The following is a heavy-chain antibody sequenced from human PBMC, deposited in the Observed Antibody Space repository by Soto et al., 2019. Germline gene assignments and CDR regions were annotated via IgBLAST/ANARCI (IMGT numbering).Heavy chain of an antibody. V-gene: IGHV3-66*02. CDR2: IYSGGST. J-gene: IGHJ3*02. CDR1: GFTVSSNY. CDR3: ARDHPRVYAFDI. Sequence: GGSLRLSCAASGFTVSSNYMSWVRQAPGKGLEWVSVIYSGGSTYYADSEKGRFTISRDNSKNTLYLQMNSLRAEDTAVYYCARDHPRVYAFDIWGQGTMVTVSS.